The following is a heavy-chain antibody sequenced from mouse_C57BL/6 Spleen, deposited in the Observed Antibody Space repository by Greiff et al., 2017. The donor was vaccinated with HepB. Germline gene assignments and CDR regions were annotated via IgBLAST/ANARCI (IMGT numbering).Heavy chain of an antibody. J-gene: IGHJ4*01. CDR1: GFSLTSYA. CDR3: ARDGSSYPYYAMDY. V-gene: IGHV2-9-1*01. CDR2: IWTGGGT. D-gene: IGHD1-1*01. Sequence: VHLVESGPGLVAPSQSLSITCTVSGFSLTSYAISWVRQPPGKGLEWLGVIWTGGGTNYNSAIKTRLSISKDNSKSQVFLKMNSLQTDDTARYYCARDGSSYPYYAMDYWGQGTSVTVSS.